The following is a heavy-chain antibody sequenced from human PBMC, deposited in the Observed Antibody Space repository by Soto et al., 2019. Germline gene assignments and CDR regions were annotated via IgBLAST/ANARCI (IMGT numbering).Heavy chain of an antibody. CDR1: GDSISSMNW. Sequence: QVQLQESGPGLVKPSGTLSLTCAVSGDSISSMNWWRWVRQPPGKGLEWIGEIHHSGSTNYNPSLMSRVTISVDQSKNPFSLKLTSVTAADTAVYYCARYDYGSGDDYNIDYWGQGTLVTVSS. CDR3: ARYDYGSGDDYNIDY. CDR2: IHHSGST. V-gene: IGHV4-4*02. D-gene: IGHD3-10*01. J-gene: IGHJ4*02.